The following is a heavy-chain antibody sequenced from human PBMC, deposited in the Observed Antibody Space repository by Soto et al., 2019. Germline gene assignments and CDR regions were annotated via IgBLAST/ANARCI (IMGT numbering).Heavy chain of an antibody. D-gene: IGHD2-15*01. CDR3: ASSFGLGYRVFDY. CDR2: VNPILSMS. Sequence: QVQLVQSGAEVKRPGSSVKVSCKASGDTFSFYSINWVRQAPGLGLEWMGRVNPILSMSNYAQRFQGRVTMVADKSTRTVIMELSGLRSEDTAMYSCASSFGLGYRVFDYLGQGALVTVS. CDR1: GDTFSFYS. V-gene: IGHV1-69*04. J-gene: IGHJ4*02.